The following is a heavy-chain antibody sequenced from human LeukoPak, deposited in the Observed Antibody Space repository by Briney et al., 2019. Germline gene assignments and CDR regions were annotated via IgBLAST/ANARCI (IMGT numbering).Heavy chain of an antibody. J-gene: IGHJ4*02. D-gene: IGHD1-26*01. CDR1: GYSISSGYY. Sequence: PSETLSLTCVVSGYSISSGYYWGWIRQPPGKGLEWIGSIYHSGSTYYNPSLKSRVTISVDTSKNQFSLKLSPVTAADTAVYYCARNANRGSTFDYWGQGTLVTVSS. CDR3: ARNANRGSTFDY. V-gene: IGHV4-38-2*01. CDR2: IYHSGST.